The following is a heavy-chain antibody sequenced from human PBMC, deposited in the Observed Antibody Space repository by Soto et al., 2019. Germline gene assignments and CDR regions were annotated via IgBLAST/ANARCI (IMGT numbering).Heavy chain of an antibody. Sequence: GASVKVSCKASGYTFTSYGISWVRQAPGQGLEWMGWISAYNGNTNYAQKLQGRVTMTTDTSTSTAYMELRSLRSDDTAVYYCARVPEWMVAASPKDYYYYYMDVWGKGTTVTVSS. V-gene: IGHV1-18*01. J-gene: IGHJ6*03. D-gene: IGHD2-15*01. CDR3: ARVPEWMVAASPKDYYYYYMDV. CDR1: GYTFTSYG. CDR2: ISAYNGNT.